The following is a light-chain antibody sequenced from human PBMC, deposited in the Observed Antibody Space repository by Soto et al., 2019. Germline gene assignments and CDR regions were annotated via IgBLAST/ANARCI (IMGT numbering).Light chain of an antibody. V-gene: IGKV3-20*01. CDR3: QHYGSLVLT. Sequence: EIVLTQSPGTLSLSPGERATLSCRASQSVSSSYLAWYQQKPGQAPRLLIYGASSRATGIPDRFSGSGSGTDFPLPISRLEPEDFAVYYCQHYGSLVLTFGGGTKVEIK. CDR2: GAS. CDR1: QSVSSSY. J-gene: IGKJ4*01.